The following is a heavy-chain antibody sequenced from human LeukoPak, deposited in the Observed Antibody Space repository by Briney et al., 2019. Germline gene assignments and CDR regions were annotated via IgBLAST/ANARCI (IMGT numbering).Heavy chain of an antibody. J-gene: IGHJ4*02. V-gene: IGHV3-23*01. CDR1: GFTFTSYS. Sequence: RSGGSLRLSCAASGFTFTSYSMNWVRQAPGKGLEWVSTISGGGGSTYYADSVKGRLTISRDNSKNTLYLQVNSLRAEDTAVYYCAKGGKWDVTPFDYWGQGTLVTVSS. CDR3: AKGGKWDVTPFDY. CDR2: ISGGGGST. D-gene: IGHD1-26*01.